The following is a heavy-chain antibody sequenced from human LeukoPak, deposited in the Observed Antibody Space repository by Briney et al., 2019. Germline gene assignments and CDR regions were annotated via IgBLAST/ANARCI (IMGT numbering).Heavy chain of an antibody. J-gene: IGHJ5*02. V-gene: IGHV4-4*07. Sequence: SETLSLTCIVSGGSITNYYWSWIRQPAGKGLQWIGRISSRGDTNYNPSLKSRVIMSVDTSKNQFSLKLHSLTAADTAVYYCNAPDIVVVVAADNWFDPWGQGTLVTVSS. CDR3: NAPDIVVVVAADNWFDP. CDR2: ISSRGDT. D-gene: IGHD2-15*01. CDR1: GGSITNYY.